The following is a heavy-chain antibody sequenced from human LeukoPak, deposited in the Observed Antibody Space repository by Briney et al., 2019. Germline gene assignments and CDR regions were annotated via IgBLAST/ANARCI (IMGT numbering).Heavy chain of an antibody. CDR1: GGSFSSYS. CDR2: IYYSGST. Sequence: PSETLSLTCTVSGGSFSSYSWTWIRQPPGKGLEWIGSIYYSGSTNYNPSLKSRVTISVDTSKNQFSLKPSSVTAADTAVYYCARGQYTYGGAYFDCWGQGTLVTVSS. D-gene: IGHD5-18*01. J-gene: IGHJ4*02. CDR3: ARGQYTYGGAYFDC. V-gene: IGHV4-59*01.